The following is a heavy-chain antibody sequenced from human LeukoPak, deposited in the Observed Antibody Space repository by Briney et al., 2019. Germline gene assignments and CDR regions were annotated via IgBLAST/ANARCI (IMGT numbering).Heavy chain of an antibody. D-gene: IGHD6-19*01. CDR3: AKDGKGAPVAGTGYFDY. Sequence: PGASLRLSCAASGFTFSSYAMSWVRQAPGKGLEWVSVISGSGGNTYYVDSVKGRFTISRDNSKNTLYLQMNSLRAEDTAIYYCAKDGKGAPVAGTGYFDYWGQGTLVTVSS. J-gene: IGHJ4*02. V-gene: IGHV3-23*01. CDR2: ISGSGGNT. CDR1: GFTFSSYA.